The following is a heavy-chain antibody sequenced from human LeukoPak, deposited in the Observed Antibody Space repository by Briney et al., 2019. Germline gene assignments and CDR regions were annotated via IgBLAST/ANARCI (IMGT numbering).Heavy chain of an antibody. CDR2: ISGSGYST. CDR3: AKDPHGASDAFDI. D-gene: IGHD4-17*01. J-gene: IGHJ3*02. Sequence: GGSLRLSCAASGFSFSNYGMSWVRQAPGKGLEWVSAISGSGYSTYYADSVKGRFTISRDNSKNTLYLQMNSLRADDTAVYYCAKDPHGASDAFDIWGQGTMVTVSS. V-gene: IGHV3-23*01. CDR1: GFSFSNYG.